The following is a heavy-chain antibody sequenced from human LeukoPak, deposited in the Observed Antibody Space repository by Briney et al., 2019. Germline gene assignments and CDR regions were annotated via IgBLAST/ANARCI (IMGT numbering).Heavy chain of an antibody. CDR3: ASSVATPGWFDP. V-gene: IGHV3-7*01. Sequence: GGSLRLSCAASKFTFSTYWMSWVRQAPGKGLEWVANIKQDGSEKYYVDSVKGRFTISRDNAKKSLYLQMNSLRAEDTAIYYCASSVATPGWFDPWGQGTLVTVSS. CDR1: KFTFSTYW. J-gene: IGHJ5*02. D-gene: IGHD5-12*01. CDR2: IKQDGSEK.